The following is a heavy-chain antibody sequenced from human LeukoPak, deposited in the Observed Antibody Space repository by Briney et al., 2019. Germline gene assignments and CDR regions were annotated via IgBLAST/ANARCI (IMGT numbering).Heavy chain of an antibody. D-gene: IGHD3-22*01. CDR2: IYSGGST. CDR1: GFTVSNNY. V-gene: IGHV3-53*01. Sequence: GGSLRLSRAASGFTVSNNYMSWVRQAPGKGLEWVSVIYSGGSTYYADSVKGRFTISRDSSKNTLYLQMNNLRAEDTAIYYCAGRVYYDSSTNYYQPFDIWGQGTMVTVSS. CDR3: AGRVYYDSSTNYYQPFDI. J-gene: IGHJ3*02.